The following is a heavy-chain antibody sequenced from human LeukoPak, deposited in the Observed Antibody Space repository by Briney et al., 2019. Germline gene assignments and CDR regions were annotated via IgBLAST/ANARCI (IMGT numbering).Heavy chain of an antibody. CDR3: ARESTGYYDSSGYYYFDY. CDR2: IKQDGSEK. D-gene: IGHD3-22*01. Sequence: SGGSLRLSCAASGFTVSSNYMSWVRQAPGKGLEWVANIKQDGSEKYYVDSVKGRFTISRDNAKNSLYLQMNSLRAEDTAVYYCARESTGYYDSSGYYYFDYWGQGTLVTVSS. CDR1: GFTVSSNY. J-gene: IGHJ4*02. V-gene: IGHV3-7*01.